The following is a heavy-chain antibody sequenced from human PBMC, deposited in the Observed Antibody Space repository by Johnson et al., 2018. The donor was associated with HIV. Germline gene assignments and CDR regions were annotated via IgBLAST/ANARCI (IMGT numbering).Heavy chain of an antibody. Sequence: VQLVESGGGLVQPGGSLRLSCAASGLTVSSNYMSWVRQGPGKGLEWVSVINSGGSTYYADSVKGRFTISRDNSKNTLYLQMNSLRAGDTAVYYCARGRAVGGEDAFDIWGQGTMVTVSS. CDR2: INSGGST. CDR1: GLTVSSNY. V-gene: IGHV3-66*01. CDR3: ARGRAVGGEDAFDI. J-gene: IGHJ3*02. D-gene: IGHD6-19*01.